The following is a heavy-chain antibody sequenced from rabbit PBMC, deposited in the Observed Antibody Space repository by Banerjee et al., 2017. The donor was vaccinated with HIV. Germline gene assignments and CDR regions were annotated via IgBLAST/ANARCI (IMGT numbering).Heavy chain of an antibody. D-gene: IGHD4-1*01. CDR2: IYAGSSGST. CDR1: GFSFSNKCV. Sequence: QEQLEESGGDLVKPEGSLTPTCTASGFSFSNKCVMCWVRQAPGKGLEWIACIYAGSSGSTYYASWAKGRFTISKTSSTTVTLQMTSLTAADTATYFCARDLAGVIGWNFALWGPGTLVTVS. J-gene: IGHJ4*01. V-gene: IGHV1S45*01. CDR3: ARDLAGVIGWNFAL.